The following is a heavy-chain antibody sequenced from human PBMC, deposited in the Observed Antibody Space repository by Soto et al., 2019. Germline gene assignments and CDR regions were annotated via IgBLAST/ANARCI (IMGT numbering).Heavy chain of an antibody. CDR1: GFTFSSYA. J-gene: IGHJ4*02. Sequence: SLRLSCAASGFTFSSYAMSWVRQAPGKGLEWVSAISGSGGSTYYADSVRGRFTISRDNSKQTLYLQMNSLRAEDTAVYYCAKGGYTFGFLFDCWGQGTLVTVPQ. D-gene: IGHD5-18*01. CDR2: ISGSGGST. V-gene: IGHV3-23*01. CDR3: AKGGYTFGFLFDC.